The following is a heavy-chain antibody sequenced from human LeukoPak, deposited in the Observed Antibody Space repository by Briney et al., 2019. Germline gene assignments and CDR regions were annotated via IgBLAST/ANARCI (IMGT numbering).Heavy chain of an antibody. CDR2: ILYDGSNK. CDR1: GFTFSSYG. V-gene: IGHV3-33*01. Sequence: GESLRLSCAASGFTFSSYGMHWVRQAPGKGLEWVAVILYDGSNKDYADSVKGRFTISRDNSKNTLYLHVNSLRAEDTAVYYCARDGFTMIVVGWYFDLWGRGTLVTV. D-gene: IGHD3-22*01. J-gene: IGHJ2*01. CDR3: ARDGFTMIVVGWYFDL.